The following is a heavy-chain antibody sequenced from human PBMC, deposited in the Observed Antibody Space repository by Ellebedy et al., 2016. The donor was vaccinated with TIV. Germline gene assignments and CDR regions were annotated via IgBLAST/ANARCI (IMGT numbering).Heavy chain of an antibody. CDR2: IYPGDSDI. CDR3: AKHAGSWFSGGSKAVVY. D-gene: IGHD6-13*01. CDR1: GYSFTDYW. V-gene: IGHV5-51*01. J-gene: IGHJ4*02. Sequence: KVSCKGFGYSFTDYWIGWVRQLPGKGLEWTGIIYPGDSDIRYSPSFQGQVPISADKSISTAYLQWSSLKASDTAMYYCAKHAGSWFSGGSKAVVYWGQGTLVTVSS.